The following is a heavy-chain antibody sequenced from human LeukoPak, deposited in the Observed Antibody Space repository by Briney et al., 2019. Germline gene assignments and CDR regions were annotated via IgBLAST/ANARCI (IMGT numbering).Heavy chain of an antibody. D-gene: IGHD3-22*01. CDR3: AGNSSGYYPDAFDI. CDR1: GFTFNSYS. CDR2: ISSSSSTI. V-gene: IGHV3-48*02. J-gene: IGHJ3*02. Sequence: GGSLRLSCAAAGFTFNSYSMNWVRQAPGKGLEWVSYISSSSSTIYYADSVKGRFTISRDNAKNSLYLQMNSLRDEDTAVYYCAGNSSGYYPDAFDIWGQGTMVTVSS.